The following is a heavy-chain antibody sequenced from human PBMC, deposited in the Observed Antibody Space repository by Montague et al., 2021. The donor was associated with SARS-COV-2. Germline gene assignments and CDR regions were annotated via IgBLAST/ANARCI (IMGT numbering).Heavy chain of an antibody. CDR3: ARGEGVMVYVYGMAF. CDR2: IYYSGST. D-gene: IGHD2-8*01. Sequence: TLSLTCTVSGGSISSGGYYWSWIRQHPGKGLEWIGYIYYSGSTNYNPSLKSRLTISVDTSKNQFSLKLSSVTAADTAVYYCARGEGVMVYVYGMAFWGQGTPVTVTS. J-gene: IGHJ6*02. V-gene: IGHV4-31*03. CDR1: GGSISSGGYY.